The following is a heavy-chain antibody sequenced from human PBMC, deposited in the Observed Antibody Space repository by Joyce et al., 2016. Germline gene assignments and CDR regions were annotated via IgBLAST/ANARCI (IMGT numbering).Heavy chain of an antibody. D-gene: IGHD3-22*01. V-gene: IGHV3-30*18. J-gene: IGHJ4*02. Sequence: QVQLVDSGGGVVQPGRSLRLSCVASGFTFSNCGMHLVRQAQGKGLEWVAFISYDGSNKYYSDSVKGRFTISRDNSRNTVYLQMNSLRPEDTAVYYCAKDCHYSSGYYEGFDYWGQGTLVTVSS. CDR1: GFTFSNCG. CDR3: AKDCHYSSGYYEGFDY. CDR2: ISYDGSNK.